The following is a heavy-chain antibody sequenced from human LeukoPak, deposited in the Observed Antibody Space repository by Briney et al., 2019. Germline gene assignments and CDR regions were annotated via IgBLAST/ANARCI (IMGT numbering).Heavy chain of an antibody. D-gene: IGHD6-6*01. J-gene: IGHJ6*03. CDR3: ARGGYSSSWPPDYYYMDV. Sequence: SVKVSCKASGGTFSSYAISWVRQAPGQGLEWMGGIIPIFGTANYAQKFQGRVTITTDESTSTAYMELSSLRSEDTAVYYCARGGYSSSWPPDYYYMDVWGKGTTVTVSS. CDR2: IIPIFGTA. CDR1: GGTFSSYA. V-gene: IGHV1-69*05.